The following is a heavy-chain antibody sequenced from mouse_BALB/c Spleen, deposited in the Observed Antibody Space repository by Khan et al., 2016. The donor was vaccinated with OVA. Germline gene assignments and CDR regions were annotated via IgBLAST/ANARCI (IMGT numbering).Heavy chain of an antibody. Sequence: QVQLQQSGPGLVAPSQSLSITCTVSGFSLTNYGVHWVRQPPGKGLEWLGVIWAGGDTNYNSSLMSRLSISKDYSKSQVFLKMNSLQTDDTAMYYCAREPQIHYYGYRTMDYWGQGTSVTVSS. J-gene: IGHJ4*01. V-gene: IGHV2-9*02. D-gene: IGHD1-2*01. CDR1: GFSLTNYG. CDR3: AREPQIHYYGYRTMDY. CDR2: IWAGGDT.